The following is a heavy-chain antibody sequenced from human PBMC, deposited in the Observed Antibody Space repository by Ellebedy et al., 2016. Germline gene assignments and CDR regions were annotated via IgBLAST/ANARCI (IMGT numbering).Heavy chain of an antibody. CDR1: GYTFTSYA. CDR3: ARVTSIAVALPYYYMDV. D-gene: IGHD6-19*01. Sequence: ASVKVSCKASGYTFTSYAMNWVRQAPGQGLEWMGWISTNTGNPTYAQGFTGRFVFSLDTSVSTAYLQISSLKAENTAVYYCARVTSIAVALPYYYMDVWGKGTTVTVSS. V-gene: IGHV7-4-1*02. CDR2: ISTNTGNP. J-gene: IGHJ6*03.